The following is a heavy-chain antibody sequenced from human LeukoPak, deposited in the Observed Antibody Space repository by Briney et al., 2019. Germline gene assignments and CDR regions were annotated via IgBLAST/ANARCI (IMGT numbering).Heavy chain of an antibody. CDR3: AKGGDIVVVPAAGYYYYGMDV. J-gene: IGHJ6*02. Sequence: HGGSLRLSCAASGFTFSSYAMSWVRQAPGKGLEWVSAISGSGGSTYYADSVKGRFTISRDNSKNTLYLQTNSLRAEDTAVYYCAKGGDIVVVPAAGYYYYGMDVWGQGTTVTVSS. D-gene: IGHD2-2*01. V-gene: IGHV3-23*01. CDR1: GFTFSSYA. CDR2: ISGSGGST.